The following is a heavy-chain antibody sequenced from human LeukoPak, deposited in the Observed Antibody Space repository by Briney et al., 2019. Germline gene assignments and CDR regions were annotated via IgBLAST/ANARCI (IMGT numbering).Heavy chain of an antibody. V-gene: IGHV1-69*04. D-gene: IGHD3-9*01. CDR2: IIPILGIA. CDR1: GGTFSSYA. Sequence: ASVKVSCKASGGTFSSYAISWVRQAPGQGLEWMGRIIPILGIANYAQKFQGRVTITADKPTSTAYMELSSLRSEDTAVYYCARDYPAYDILTGYLDSNWFDPWGQGTLVTVSS. CDR3: ARDYPAYDILTGYLDSNWFDP. J-gene: IGHJ5*02.